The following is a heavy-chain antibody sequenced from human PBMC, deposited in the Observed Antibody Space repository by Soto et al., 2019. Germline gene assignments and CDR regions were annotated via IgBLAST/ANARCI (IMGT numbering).Heavy chain of an antibody. CDR2: VHYSGST. Sequence: SETLSLTCTVSGDSISTFYWSWIRQPPGKGLEWIGYVHYSGSTNYNPSLKSQVIISVDTSKNQFSLKLSSVTAADTAVYFCARVRSNLFDYWGQGTLVTVSS. J-gene: IGHJ4*02. CDR1: GDSISTFY. V-gene: IGHV4-59*01. CDR3: ARVRSNLFDY. D-gene: IGHD3-3*01.